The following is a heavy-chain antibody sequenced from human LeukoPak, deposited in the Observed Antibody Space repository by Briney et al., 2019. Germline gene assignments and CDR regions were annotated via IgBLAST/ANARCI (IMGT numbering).Heavy chain of an antibody. CDR3: ASDIVVVPAAINYMDV. J-gene: IGHJ6*03. CDR1: GFTVSSNY. CDR2: ISSSSSYI. Sequence: PGGSLRLSCAVSGFTVSSNYMSWVRQAPGKGLEWVSSISSSSSYIYYADSVKGRFTISRDNAKNSLYLQMNSLRAEDTAVYYCASDIVVVPAAINYMDVWGKGTTVTVSS. D-gene: IGHD2-2*02. V-gene: IGHV3-21*01.